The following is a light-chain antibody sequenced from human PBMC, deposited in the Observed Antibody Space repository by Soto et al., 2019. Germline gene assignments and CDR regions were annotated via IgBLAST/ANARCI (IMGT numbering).Light chain of an antibody. CDR3: CSYATTSTYV. J-gene: IGLJ1*01. V-gene: IGLV2-23*01. CDR1: SSDVGNYNL. CDR2: DGS. Sequence: QSVLTQPASVSGSPGQSITISCTGTSSDVGNYNLVSWYQHHPGKATKLMIYDGSKRPSGVSNRFSGSKSGNTASLTISGLQAEDECDYYCCSYATTSTYVFGTGTKVTVL.